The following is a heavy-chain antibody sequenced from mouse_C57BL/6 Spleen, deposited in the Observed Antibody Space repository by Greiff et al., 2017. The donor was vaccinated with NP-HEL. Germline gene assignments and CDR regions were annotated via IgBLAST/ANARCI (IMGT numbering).Heavy chain of an antibody. CDR3: ARGGYYRGAMDY. V-gene: IGHV1-80*01. CDR2: IYPGDGDT. CDR1: GYAFSSYW. J-gene: IGHJ4*01. Sequence: QVQLKESGAELVKPGASVKISCKASGYAFSSYWMNWVKQRPGKGLEWIGQIYPGDGDTNYNGKFKGKATLTADTSSSTAYMQLSSLTSEDSAVYFCARGGYYRGAMDYWGQGTSVTVSS. D-gene: IGHD2-12*01.